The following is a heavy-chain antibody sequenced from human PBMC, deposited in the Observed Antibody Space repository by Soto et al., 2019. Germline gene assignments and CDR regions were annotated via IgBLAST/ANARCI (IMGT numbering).Heavy chain of an antibody. Sequence: SETLSLTCTVSGGSISSYYWSWIRQPPGKGLEWIGYIYYSGSTNYNPSLKSRVTISVDTSKNQFSLKLSSVTAADTAVYYCARERSSSRSNWFDPWGQGTLVTVSS. CDR3: ARERSSSRSNWFDP. D-gene: IGHD6-6*01. CDR1: GGSISSYY. V-gene: IGHV4-59*01. J-gene: IGHJ5*02. CDR2: IYYSGST.